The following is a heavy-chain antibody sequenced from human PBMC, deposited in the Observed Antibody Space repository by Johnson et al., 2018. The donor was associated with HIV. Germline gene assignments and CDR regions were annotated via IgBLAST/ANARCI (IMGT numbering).Heavy chain of an antibody. CDR1: GFTFSSYG. V-gene: IGHV3-30*02. Sequence: QVRLVESGGGLVQPGGSLRLSCAASGFTFSSYGMHWVRQAPGKGLEWVAFIRSDGSNKYYADSVKGRFTISRDNSKNTLYLQMNTLTAEDTAVYYCAKLQYCSSGSCYFDALDIWGQGKMVPVSS. J-gene: IGHJ3*02. CDR2: IRSDGSNK. D-gene: IGHD2-15*01. CDR3: AKLQYCSSGSCYFDALDI.